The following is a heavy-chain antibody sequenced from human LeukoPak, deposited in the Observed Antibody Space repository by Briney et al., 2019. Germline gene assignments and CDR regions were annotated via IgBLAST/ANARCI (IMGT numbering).Heavy chain of an antibody. Sequence: SETLSLTCAVSGGSISGSNWWNWIRQSPGKGLEWIGQINHNEETNYNPSLKSRVSMSIDTSSDRFSLRLDSVTAADTAVYFCARGPTFYDYVWGAIIFDFWSQGSLVIVSS. CDR3: ARGPTFYDYVWGAIIFDF. V-gene: IGHV4/OR15-8*02. CDR1: GGSISGSNW. J-gene: IGHJ4*02. D-gene: IGHD3-16*01. CDR2: INHNEET.